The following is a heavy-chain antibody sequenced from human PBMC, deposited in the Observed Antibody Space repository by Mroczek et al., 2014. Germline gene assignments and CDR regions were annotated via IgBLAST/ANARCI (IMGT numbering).Heavy chain of an antibody. CDR2: ISYDGSNK. Sequence: QVQLQQSGGGVVQPGRSLRLSCAASGFTFSSYGMHWVRQAPGKGLEWVAVISYDGSNKYYADSVKGRFTISRDNSKNTLYLQMNSLRAEDTAVYYCAKGGYSYGSLVAQPTYYYGMDVWGQGTTVTVSS. D-gene: IGHD5-18*01. CDR3: AKGGYSYGSLVAQPTYYYGMDV. J-gene: IGHJ6*02. V-gene: IGHV3-30*18. CDR1: GFTFSSYG.